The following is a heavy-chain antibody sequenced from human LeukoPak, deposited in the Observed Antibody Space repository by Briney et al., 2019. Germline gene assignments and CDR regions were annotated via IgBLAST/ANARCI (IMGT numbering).Heavy chain of an antibody. CDR1: GFTFSSYW. Sequence: GGSLRLSCAASGFTFSSYWMHWVRQAPGKGLVWVSRINSDGSSTSYADSVKGRFTILRDNAKNTLYLQMNSLRAEDTAVNYCARVSPEGDYDYWGQGALVTVSS. V-gene: IGHV3-74*01. CDR3: ARVSPEGDYDY. CDR2: INSDGSST. J-gene: IGHJ4*02. D-gene: IGHD4-17*01.